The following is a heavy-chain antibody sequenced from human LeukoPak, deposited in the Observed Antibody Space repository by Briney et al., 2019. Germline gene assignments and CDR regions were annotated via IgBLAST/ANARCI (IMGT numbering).Heavy chain of an antibody. CDR1: GYRFSTYW. J-gene: IGHJ3*01. D-gene: IGHD3-22*01. CDR2: IYPADSDT. CDR3: ARPNITSYYDSRGYDAFDV. V-gene: IGHV5-51*01. Sequence: GESLKISCKGSGYRFSTYWIAWVRQMPGKGLEWMGIIYPADSDTRYSPSFQGQVTISADKSVSTAYLQWSSLKASDTAMYYCARPNITSYYDSRGYDAFDVWGQGTMVTVSS.